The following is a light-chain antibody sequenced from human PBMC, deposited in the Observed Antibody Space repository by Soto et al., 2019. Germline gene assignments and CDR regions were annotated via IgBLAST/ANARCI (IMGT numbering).Light chain of an antibody. J-gene: IGKJ1*01. V-gene: IGKV1-27*01. Sequence: DIPMTQSPSSLSASVGDRVSITCRASQDISNYLAWYQQKPGKVPKVLIYAASTLQSGVPSRFSGSGSGTDFTLTISSLQPEDVATYYCQKYNSAPRTFGQGTKVEIK. CDR3: QKYNSAPRT. CDR2: AAS. CDR1: QDISNY.